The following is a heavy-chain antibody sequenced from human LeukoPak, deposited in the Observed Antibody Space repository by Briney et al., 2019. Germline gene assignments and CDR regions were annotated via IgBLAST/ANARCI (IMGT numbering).Heavy chain of an antibody. CDR3: ARRGIYSGYFDY. CDR1: GGSISSSSYY. Sequence: SETLSLTCTVSGGSISSSSYYWGWIRQPPGKGLEWIGSIYYSGSTYYNPSFKSRVTISVDTSKNQFSLKLSSVTAADTAVYYCARRGIYSGYFDYWGQGTLVTVSS. J-gene: IGHJ4*02. V-gene: IGHV4-39*01. D-gene: IGHD1-26*01. CDR2: IYYSGST.